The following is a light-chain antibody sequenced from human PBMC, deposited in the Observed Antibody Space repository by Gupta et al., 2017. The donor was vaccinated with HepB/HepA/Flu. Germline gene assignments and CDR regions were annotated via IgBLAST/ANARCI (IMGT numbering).Light chain of an antibody. CDR1: QSLLHSNGYNY. CDR2: LGS. CDR3: MQALQTPQYT. V-gene: IGKV2-28*01. Sequence: DSEMTQSLLSLPVSPGEPASISCRFSQSLLHSNGYNYLDWYLQKPGQSPQLLIYLGSNRASGVPDRFSGSGSGTDFTLKISRVEAEDVGVYYCMQALQTPQYTFGQGTKLEIK. J-gene: IGKJ2*01.